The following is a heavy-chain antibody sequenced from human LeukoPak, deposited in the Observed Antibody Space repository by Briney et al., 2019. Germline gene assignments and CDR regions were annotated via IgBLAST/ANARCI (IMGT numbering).Heavy chain of an antibody. CDR3: ARADYHGSGRYKPFDP. Sequence: PWETLSLTCTVSGGSMSSTTDSWGWIRQPPGKGLEWIGSIYYSGSTYYNPSLKSRVILSVDTSKNQFSLKLSSVTAADTAVYYCARADYHGSGRYKPFDPWGQGTLVTVSS. CDR2: IYYSGST. CDR1: GGSMSSTTDS. D-gene: IGHD3-10*01. V-gene: IGHV4-39*01. J-gene: IGHJ5*02.